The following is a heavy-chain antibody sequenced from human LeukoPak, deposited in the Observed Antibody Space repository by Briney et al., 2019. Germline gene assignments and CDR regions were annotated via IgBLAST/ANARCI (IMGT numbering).Heavy chain of an antibody. CDR3: AKRGYCGSASCHVVGGAFDI. J-gene: IGHJ3*02. CDR2: ISGSGDYT. D-gene: IGHD2-2*01. CDR1: GFTFSSYA. Sequence: GGSLRLSCAASGFTFSSYAMSWVRQAPGKGLEWVSGISGSGDYTYYADSVKGRFTISRDNSKNTLYLQMNSLRAEDTAVYYCAKRGYCGSASCHVVGGAFDIWGQGTMVTVSS. V-gene: IGHV3-23*01.